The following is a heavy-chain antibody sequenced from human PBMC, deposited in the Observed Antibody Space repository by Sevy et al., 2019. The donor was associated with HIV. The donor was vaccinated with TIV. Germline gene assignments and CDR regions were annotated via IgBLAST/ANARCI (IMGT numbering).Heavy chain of an antibody. D-gene: IGHD2-2*01. CDR1: GLTLSYAW. V-gene: IGHV3-15*07. Sequence: GGSLRLSCAASGLTLSYAWMNWVRQAPGKGLEWVGHIKSESDGGTTDFATPVKGRFIISRDDSKNTLYLQMNSLKTGDTALYCTARNFDFWGRRTLVTVSS. CDR2: IKSESDGGTT. CDR3: ARNFDF. J-gene: IGHJ4*02.